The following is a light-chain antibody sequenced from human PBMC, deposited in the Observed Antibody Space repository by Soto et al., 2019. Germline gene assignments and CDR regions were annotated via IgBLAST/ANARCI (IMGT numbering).Light chain of an antibody. Sequence: EIVLTQSPGTLSLSPGERATLSCRASQSVSSSYLAWYQQKPGQAPRLLIYGASSRATGIPDRFSGSGSGTYFTLTISRLEPEDFAVYYCQQHGSSPLVTFGQGTRLEIK. CDR2: GAS. V-gene: IGKV3-20*01. CDR1: QSVSSSY. CDR3: QQHGSSPLVT. J-gene: IGKJ5*01.